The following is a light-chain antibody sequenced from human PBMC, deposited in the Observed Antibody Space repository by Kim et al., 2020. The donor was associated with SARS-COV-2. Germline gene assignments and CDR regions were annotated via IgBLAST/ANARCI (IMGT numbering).Light chain of an antibody. Sequence: DIVMTQSPLSLPVTPGEPASISCRSNQSLLHTNGYNYLDWYLQKPGQSPQLLIYLGSNRASGVPDRFSGSGSGTDFTLKISRVEAEDFGVYYCLQAIQVPRLAFGGGTKV. CDR2: LGS. CDR1: QSLLHTNGYNY. J-gene: IGKJ4*01. V-gene: IGKV2-28*01. CDR3: LQAIQVPRLA.